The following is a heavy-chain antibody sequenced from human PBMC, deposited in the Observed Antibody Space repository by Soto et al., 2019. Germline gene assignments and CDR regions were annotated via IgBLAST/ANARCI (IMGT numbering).Heavy chain of an antibody. Sequence: GEALKISCNGSGYSFACYWITWVRQKPWKGLEWMGRIDPSDSQTYYSPSFRGHVTISVTKSITTVFLQWSSQRASDTAMYYCSRQIYDSDTGPNFQYYFDSWGQGTQVTVSS. CDR2: IDPSDSQT. CDR3: SRQIYDSDTGPNFQYYFDS. V-gene: IGHV5-10-1*01. D-gene: IGHD3-22*01. J-gene: IGHJ4*02. CDR1: GYSFACYW.